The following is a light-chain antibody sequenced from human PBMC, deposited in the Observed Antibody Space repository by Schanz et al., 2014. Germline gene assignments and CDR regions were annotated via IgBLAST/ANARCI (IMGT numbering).Light chain of an antibody. Sequence: QSVLTQPASVYGSPGQSITISCTGTNSDVGGYNHVSWYQQYPGKAPKLMIYDVNNRPSGVSNRFSGSKSGNTASLTISGLQAADEADYYCCSYAGRPGVFGGGTKLTVL. CDR1: NSDVGGYNH. CDR2: DVN. CDR3: CSYAGRPGV. V-gene: IGLV2-14*01. J-gene: IGLJ3*02.